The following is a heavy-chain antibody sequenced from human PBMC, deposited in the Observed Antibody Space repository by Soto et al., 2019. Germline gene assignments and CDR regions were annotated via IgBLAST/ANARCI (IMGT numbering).Heavy chain of an antibody. Sequence: LRLSCAASEFTFSNYAMSWVRQAPGKGLEWVSVISASGDSTYYADSVKGRFTISRDNSKNTLYLQMNSLRAEDTAVYYCAKGGGGSCYVHAVHWGQGTLVTVSS. V-gene: IGHV3-23*01. CDR3: AKGGGGSCYVHAVH. J-gene: IGHJ4*02. D-gene: IGHD2-15*01. CDR1: EFTFSNYA. CDR2: ISASGDST.